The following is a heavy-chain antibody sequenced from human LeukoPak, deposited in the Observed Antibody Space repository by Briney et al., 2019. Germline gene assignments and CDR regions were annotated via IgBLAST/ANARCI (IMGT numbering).Heavy chain of an antibody. CDR1: GESFNGYY. V-gene: IGHV4-34*01. J-gene: IGHJ6*02. D-gene: IGHD6-19*01. CDR2: INHSGTT. Sequence: SETLSLTCAVYGESFNGYYWSWIRQPPGKGLEWIGEINHSGTTNYNPSLKSRVTISGDTSKNQFSLKLNSVTAADTAVYYCARTNSSGWYYYYGMDVWGQGTTVTVSS. CDR3: ARTNSSGWYYYYGMDV.